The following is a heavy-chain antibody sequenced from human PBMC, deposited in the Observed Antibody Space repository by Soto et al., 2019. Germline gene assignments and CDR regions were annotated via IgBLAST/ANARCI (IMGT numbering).Heavy chain of an antibody. CDR3: ARVGGVAARTFDY. CDR2: IYYSGST. V-gene: IGHV4-59*01. D-gene: IGHD6-6*01. Sequence: SETLSLTCTVSGGSINDFYWSWIRQPPGKGLEWIGYIYYSGSTDYNPSLKGRVTISVDTSKNQFSLKLRSVTAADTAVYYCARVGGVAARTFDYWGQGTLVTSPQ. CDR1: GGSINDFY. J-gene: IGHJ4*02.